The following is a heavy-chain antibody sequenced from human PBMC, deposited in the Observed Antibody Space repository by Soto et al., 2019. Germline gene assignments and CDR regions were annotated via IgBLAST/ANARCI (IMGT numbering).Heavy chain of an antibody. D-gene: IGHD1-1*01. CDR3: ARSTTRGVRCNY. V-gene: IGHV4-31*03. J-gene: IGHJ4*02. CDR1: GGSISSGGYY. CDR2: IYYSGST. Sequence: SVTLSLTCTVSGGSISSGGYYWSWIRQHPGKGLEWIGYIYYSGSTYYNPSLKSRVTISVDTAKNQFSLKLSSLTAAYTAVYYCARSTTRGVRCNYWGQRTRVSV.